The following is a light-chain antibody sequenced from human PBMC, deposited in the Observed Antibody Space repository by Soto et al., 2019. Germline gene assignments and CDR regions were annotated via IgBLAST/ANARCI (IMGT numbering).Light chain of an antibody. CDR1: QSVLHNSNNYNY. Sequence: DIVMTQSPDSLAVSLGERASINCKSSQSVLHNSNNYNYLAWYQQKPGQPPKLLIYWASTRESGVPDRFSGSRSGTDFTLTISSLQAEDVAVYYCQQYYLIPHTFGQGTKLEIK. CDR2: WAS. J-gene: IGKJ2*01. V-gene: IGKV4-1*01. CDR3: QQYYLIPHT.